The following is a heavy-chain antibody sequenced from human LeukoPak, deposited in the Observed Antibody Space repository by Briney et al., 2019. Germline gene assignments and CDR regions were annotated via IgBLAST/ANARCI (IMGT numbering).Heavy chain of an antibody. J-gene: IGHJ5*02. Sequence: SETLSLTCAVYGGSFSGYYWSWIRQPPGKGLEWIGEINHSGSTNYNPSLKSRVTISVDTSKNQFSLKLSSVTAADTAVYYCARAQYDILTGYPREYNWCDPWGQGTLVTVSS. CDR1: GGSFSGYY. CDR2: INHSGST. V-gene: IGHV4-34*01. D-gene: IGHD3-9*01. CDR3: ARAQYDILTGYPREYNWCDP.